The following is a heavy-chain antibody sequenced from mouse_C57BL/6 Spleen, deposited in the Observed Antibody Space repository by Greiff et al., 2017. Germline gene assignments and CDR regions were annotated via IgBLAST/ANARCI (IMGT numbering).Heavy chain of an antibody. J-gene: IGHJ4*01. D-gene: IGHD2-4*01. V-gene: IGHV1-52*01. Sequence: VQLQQPGAELVRPGSSVKLSCKASGYTFTSYWMHWVKQRPIQGLEWIGNIDPSDSETHYNQKFKDKATLTVDKSSSTAYMQLSSLTSEDSAVYYCARERGYDYPYAMDYWGQGTSVTVSS. CDR3: ARERGYDYPYAMDY. CDR2: IDPSDSET. CDR1: GYTFTSYW.